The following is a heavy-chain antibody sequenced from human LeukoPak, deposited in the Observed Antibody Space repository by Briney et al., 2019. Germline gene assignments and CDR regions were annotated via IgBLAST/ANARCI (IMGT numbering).Heavy chain of an antibody. CDR2: IIPIFGTA. V-gene: IGHV1-69*06. J-gene: IGHJ5*02. D-gene: IGHD5-18*01. Sequence: SVKVSCKASGGTFSSYAISWVRQAPGQGLEWMGGIIPIFGTANYAQKFQGRVTITADKSTSTAYMELSSLRSEDTAVYYCARDSNGPYNWFDPWGQGTLVTVSS. CDR3: ARDSNGPYNWFDP. CDR1: GGTFSSYA.